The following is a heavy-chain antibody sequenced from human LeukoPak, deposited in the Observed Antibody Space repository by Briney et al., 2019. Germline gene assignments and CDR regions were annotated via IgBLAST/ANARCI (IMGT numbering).Heavy chain of an antibody. CDR2: INPNSGGT. Sequence: ASVKVSCKASGYTFTGYYMHWVRQAPGQGLEWMGRINPNSGGTNYAQKFQGRVTMTRDTSISTAYMELSSLRSEDTAVYYCATGWKTIGLDYWGQGTLVTVSS. V-gene: IGHV1-2*06. J-gene: IGHJ4*02. CDR3: ATGWKTIGLDY. CDR1: GYTFTGYY. D-gene: IGHD1-1*01.